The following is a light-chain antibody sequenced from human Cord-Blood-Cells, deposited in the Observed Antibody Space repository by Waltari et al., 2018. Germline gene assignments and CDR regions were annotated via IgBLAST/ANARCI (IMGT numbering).Light chain of an antibody. V-gene: IGKV4-1*01. Sequence: DIVMTQSPDSLAVSLGERATINCKSSQSVLYSSNNKNYLAWYQQKPGQPPKLLIYWASTREAVVPDRFSGSGSGTDFTLTISILQAEDVAVYYCQQYYSTPTFGGGTKVEIK. J-gene: IGKJ4*01. CDR2: WAS. CDR1: QSVLYSSNNKNY. CDR3: QQYYSTPT.